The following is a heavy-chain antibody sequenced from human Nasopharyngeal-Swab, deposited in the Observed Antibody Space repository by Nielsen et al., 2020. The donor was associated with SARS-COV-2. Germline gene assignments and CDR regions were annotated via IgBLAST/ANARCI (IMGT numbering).Heavy chain of an antibody. V-gene: IGHV3-53*01. J-gene: IGHJ4*02. CDR3: ARGADSAIPWFFYFDY. D-gene: IGHD2-21*02. CDR1: GFTVSSNY. CDR2: IYSGGST. Sequence: GGSLRLSCAASGFTVSSNYMSWVRQAPGKGPEWVSVIYSGGSTYYADSVKGRFTISRDNSKNTLYLQMNSLRAEDTAVYYCARGADSAIPWFFYFDYWGQGTLVTVSS.